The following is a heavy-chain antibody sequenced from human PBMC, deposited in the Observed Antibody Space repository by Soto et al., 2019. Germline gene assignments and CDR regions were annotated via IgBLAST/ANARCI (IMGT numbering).Heavy chain of an antibody. Sequence: EVQLVESGGGLVQPGGSLRLSCAASGFTFSSYSMNWVRQAPGKGLEWVSYISSSSSTIYYADSVKGRFTISRDNAKNSLYLQMHSLRAEDKAVYYCARANYYGSPGDFDYWGQGTLVTVSS. CDR3: ARANYYGSPGDFDY. CDR2: ISSSSSTI. CDR1: GFTFSSYS. V-gene: IGHV3-48*01. J-gene: IGHJ4*02. D-gene: IGHD3-10*01.